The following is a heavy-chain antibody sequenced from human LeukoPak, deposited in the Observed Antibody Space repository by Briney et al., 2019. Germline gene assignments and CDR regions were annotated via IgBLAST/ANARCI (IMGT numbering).Heavy chain of an antibody. CDR2: IHYSGST. V-gene: IGHV4-59*01. CDR1: GGSFSGYY. CDR3: ASLYYYDSSGYSYYFDY. J-gene: IGHJ4*02. Sequence: SETLSLTCAVYGGSFSGYYWSWIRQPPGKGLEWIGYIHYSGSTNYNPSLKSRVTISVDTSKNQFSLKLSSVTAADTAVYYCASLYYYDSSGYSYYFDYWGQGTLVTVSS. D-gene: IGHD3-22*01.